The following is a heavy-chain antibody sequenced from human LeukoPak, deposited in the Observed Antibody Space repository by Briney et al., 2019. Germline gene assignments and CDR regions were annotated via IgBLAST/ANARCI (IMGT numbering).Heavy chain of an antibody. CDR3: ARDRCSSTSCYNTPNWFDP. CDR1: GFKFDDYG. Sequence: PGGSLRLSCAASGFKFDDYGMSWVPQVPGKGLEWVSGINWNGGSRGYADSVKGRFTISRDNAKNSVYLQMNSLRSEDTAFYHCARDRCSSTSCYNTPNWFDPWGQGTLVTVSS. CDR2: INWNGGSR. J-gene: IGHJ5*02. V-gene: IGHV3-20*01. D-gene: IGHD2-2*02.